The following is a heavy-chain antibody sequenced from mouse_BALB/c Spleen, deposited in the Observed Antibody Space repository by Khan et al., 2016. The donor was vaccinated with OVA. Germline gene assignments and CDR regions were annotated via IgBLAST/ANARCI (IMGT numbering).Heavy chain of an antibody. J-gene: IGHJ2*01. D-gene: IGHD3-2*02. V-gene: IGHV1-76*01. CDR1: GYISTSYW. CDR2: IYPGTDNT. CDR3: AREEALYYFDY. Sequence: QVQLKESGAELVRPGASVKLSCKTSGYISTSYWIHWVKQRSGQGLEWIARIYPGTDNTYYSEKLKDKATLTADKSSNTTYMLLSSLKSEDSAVYFCAREEALYYFDYWGQGTTLTVSS.